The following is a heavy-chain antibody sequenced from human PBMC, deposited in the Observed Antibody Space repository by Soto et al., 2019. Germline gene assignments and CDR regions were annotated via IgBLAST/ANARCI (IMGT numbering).Heavy chain of an antibody. CDR1: GFIFSSFW. J-gene: IGHJ6*02. D-gene: IGHD3-10*01. CDR3: AREGSLGLAV. CDR2: INGDGASL. V-gene: IGHV3-74*03. Sequence: EVRLEEAGGGFVQPGGSLRVSCSGSGFIFSSFWMHLVRQGPGKGLEWVSRINGDGASLAYAESVKGRFSISRDNVKNRMHLQRNILGGDDTAVYVCAREGSLGLAVWGRGTTVTVSS.